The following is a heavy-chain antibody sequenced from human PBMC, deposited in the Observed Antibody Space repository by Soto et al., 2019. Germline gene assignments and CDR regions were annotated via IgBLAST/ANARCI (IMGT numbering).Heavy chain of an antibody. Sequence: QVQLQASGPGLVKPSGTLSLTCAVSGGSISTSNWWSWVRQPPGKGLEWIGEVYHSGSTNYNPSFKSRVAMSVDKSKTQFSLKLTSVTAADTALSYCARTRTSAPRFVYGGQVSLVTVSS. CDR1: GGSISTSNW. J-gene: IGHJ4*02. D-gene: IGHD1-1*01. CDR3: ARTRTSAPRFVY. V-gene: IGHV4-4*02. CDR2: VYHSGST.